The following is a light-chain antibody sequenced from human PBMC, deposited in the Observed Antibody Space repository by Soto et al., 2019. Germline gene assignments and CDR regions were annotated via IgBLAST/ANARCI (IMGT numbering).Light chain of an antibody. V-gene: IGKV1-27*01. J-gene: IGKJ1*01. CDR3: HQTYIAPWA. CDR1: QGISNY. Sequence: DIQMTQAPSSLSASVGDRVTITCRASQGISNYLAWYQQKPGKVPKLLIYAASTLQSGVPSRFSGSGSGTDFTLTTTSLQPEDSATYYCHQTYIAPWALGQGTKVDIK. CDR2: AAS.